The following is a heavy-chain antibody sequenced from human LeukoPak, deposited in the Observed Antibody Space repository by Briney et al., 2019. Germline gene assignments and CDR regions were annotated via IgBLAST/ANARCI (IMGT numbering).Heavy chain of an antibody. V-gene: IGHV3-11*01. CDR3: ARDHAPRYYYDSSGYLAF. D-gene: IGHD3-22*01. Sequence: PGGSLRLSCAASGFTFSDYYMSWIRQAPGKGLEGVSYISSSGSTIYYADSVKGRCTISRDNAKNSLYLQMNRLRAEDTAVYYCARDHAPRYYYDSSGYLAFWGQGTLVTVSS. J-gene: IGHJ4*02. CDR1: GFTFSDYY. CDR2: ISSSGSTI.